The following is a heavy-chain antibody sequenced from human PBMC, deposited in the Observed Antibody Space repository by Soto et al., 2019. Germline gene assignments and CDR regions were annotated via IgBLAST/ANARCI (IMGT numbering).Heavy chain of an antibody. Sequence: QVQLVQSGAEVKKSGASVKVSCKASGYTFNSYNINWVRQAAGQGLEWMGWMNPHNGNTAYAERLQGRVTMTADASISTAYLELSRLTPADTGEYYCAREMVGGQWWWFRPWGQGTLVTVSS. CDR3: AREMVGGQWWWFRP. CDR2: MNPHNGNT. D-gene: IGHD2-8*01. CDR1: GYTFNSYN. V-gene: IGHV1-8*01. J-gene: IGHJ5*02.